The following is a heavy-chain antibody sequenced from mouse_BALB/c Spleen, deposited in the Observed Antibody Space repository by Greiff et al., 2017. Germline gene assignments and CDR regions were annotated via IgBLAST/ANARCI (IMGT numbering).Heavy chain of an antibody. CDR3: ARDYYGSSHWYFDV. D-gene: IGHD1-1*01. V-gene: IGHV5-6-5*01. J-gene: IGHJ1*01. CDR1: GFTFSSYA. Sequence: LVESGGGLVKPGGSLKLSCAASGFTFSSYAMSWVRQTPEKRLEWVASISSGGSTYYPDSVKGRFTISRDNARNILYLQMSSLRSEDTAMYYCARDYYGSSHWYFDVWGAGTTVTVSS. CDR2: ISSGGST.